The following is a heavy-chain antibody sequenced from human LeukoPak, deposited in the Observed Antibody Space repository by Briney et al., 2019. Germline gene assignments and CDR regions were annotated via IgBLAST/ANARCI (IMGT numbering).Heavy chain of an antibody. CDR3: VKDQRFSYGYGAFDY. CDR2: IGADGDST. Sequence: PGGSLRLSCSASGFNFNDYSMHWVRQAPGKGLEFVSAIGADGDSTFYSGSVKGRFTISGDNSKNSHYLQMSSLRAEDTAIYYCVKDQRFSYGYGAFDYWGQGTLVTVSS. J-gene: IGHJ4*02. V-gene: IGHV3-64D*06. D-gene: IGHD5-18*01. CDR1: GFNFNDYS.